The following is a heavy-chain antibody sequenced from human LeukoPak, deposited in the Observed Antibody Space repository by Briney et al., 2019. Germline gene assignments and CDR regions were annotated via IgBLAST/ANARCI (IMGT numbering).Heavy chain of an antibody. D-gene: IGHD3-10*01. CDR3: VRDVRGVGGDYYYMDV. CDR2: INRDGSNI. Sequence: PGGSLRLSCAASGFTFSSYWMHWVRQAPGKGLVWVSRINRDGSNIRYADSVKGRFTVSRDNAKNTMDVQMNSLRAEDTAVYYCVRDVRGVGGDYYYMDVWGKGTTVTVSS. CDR1: GFTFSSYW. J-gene: IGHJ6*03. V-gene: IGHV3-74*01.